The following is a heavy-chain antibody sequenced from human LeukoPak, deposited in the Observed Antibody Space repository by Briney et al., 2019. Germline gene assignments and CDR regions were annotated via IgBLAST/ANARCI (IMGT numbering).Heavy chain of an antibody. CDR2: ISGSGGST. D-gene: IGHD5-12*01. Sequence: PGGSLRLSCAASGFTFSSYAMSWVRQAPGKGLEWVSAISGSGGSTYHADSVKGRFTISRDNSINTLYLQMSNLRAEDTALYYCASTSIIRGYDHDQYYWGQGTLVTVSS. V-gene: IGHV3-23*01. CDR1: GFTFSSYA. J-gene: IGHJ4*02. CDR3: ASTSIIRGYDHDQYY.